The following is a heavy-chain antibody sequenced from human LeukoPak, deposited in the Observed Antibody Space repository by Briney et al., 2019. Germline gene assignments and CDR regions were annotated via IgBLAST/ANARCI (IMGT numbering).Heavy chain of an antibody. V-gene: IGHV3-30*18. J-gene: IGHJ5*02. D-gene: IGHD3-22*01. CDR2: ISYDGSNK. CDR1: GFTFSSYG. Sequence: PGRSLRLSCAASGFTFSSYGMHWVRQAPGKGLEWVAVISYDGSNKYYADSVKGRFTISRDNSKNTLYLQMNSLRAEDTAVYYCAKDWLLRTMRGNNWFDPWGQGTLVTVSS. CDR3: AKDWLLRTMRGNNWFDP.